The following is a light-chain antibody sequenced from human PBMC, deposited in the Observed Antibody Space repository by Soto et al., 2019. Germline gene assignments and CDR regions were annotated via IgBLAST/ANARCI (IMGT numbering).Light chain of an antibody. CDR3: QSYDSSLSGFVV. V-gene: IGLV1-40*01. J-gene: IGLJ2*01. CDR2: GNS. Sequence: QSVLTQPPSVSGAPGQRVTISCTGSSSNIGAGYDVHWYQLLPRTAPKLLIFGNSNRPSGVPDRFSGSKSGTSASLAITGLQAEDEADYYCQSYDSSLSGFVVFGGGTQLTVL. CDR1: SSNIGAGYD.